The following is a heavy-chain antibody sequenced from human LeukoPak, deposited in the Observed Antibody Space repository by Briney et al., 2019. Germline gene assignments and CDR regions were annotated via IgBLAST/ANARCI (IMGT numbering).Heavy chain of an antibody. V-gene: IGHV3-30*04. CDR3: ARDLLRGYSYGHTIDY. CDR2: ISYDGSNK. Sequence: GGSLRLSCAASGFTFSSYAMHWVRQAPGKGLEWVAVISYDGSNKYYADSVKGRFTISRDNSKNTLYLQMNSLRAEDTAVYYCARDLLRGYSYGHTIDYWGQGTLATVSS. CDR1: GFTFSSYA. D-gene: IGHD5-18*01. J-gene: IGHJ4*02.